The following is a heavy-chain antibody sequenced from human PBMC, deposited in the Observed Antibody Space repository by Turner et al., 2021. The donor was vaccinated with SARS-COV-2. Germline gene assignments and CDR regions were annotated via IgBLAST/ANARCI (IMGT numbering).Heavy chain of an antibody. Sequence: GSLRLSCAASGFTFSSYSMNWVRQAPGKGLEWVSVISSGGRTYYADSVKGRFTISRDNSKNTLYLQMNSLRAEDTAVYYCARGGEYQLLHYYGMDVWGQGTTVTVSS. CDR2: ISSGGRT. J-gene: IGHJ6*02. CDR3: ARGGEYQLLHYYGMDV. D-gene: IGHD2-2*01. V-gene: IGHV3-53*01. CDR1: GFTFSSYS.